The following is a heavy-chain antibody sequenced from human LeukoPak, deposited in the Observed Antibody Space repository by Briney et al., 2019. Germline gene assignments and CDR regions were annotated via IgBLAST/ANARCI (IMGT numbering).Heavy chain of an antibody. CDR3: AREGKPLYYYYMDV. J-gene: IGHJ6*03. V-gene: IGHV1-69*05. Sequence: ASVKVSCKASGGTFSSYAISWLRQAPGQGLEWMGGIIPIFGTADYAQKFQGRVTITTEESTSTAYMELSSLRSEDTAVYYCAREGKPLYYYYMDVWGKGTTVTVSS. CDR1: GGTFSSYA. CDR2: IIPIFGTA.